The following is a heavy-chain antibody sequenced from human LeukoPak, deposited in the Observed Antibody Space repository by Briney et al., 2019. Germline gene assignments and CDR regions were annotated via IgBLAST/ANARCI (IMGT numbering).Heavy chain of an antibody. Sequence: PGRSLRLSCAASGFTFSSYAMHWVRQAPGKGLEWVAVISYDGNNKYYADSVKGRFTISRDNSKNTLYLQMNSLRAEDTAVYYCSRDQGFCFDYWGQGTLVTVSS. V-gene: IGHV3-30-3*01. D-gene: IGHD2/OR15-2a*01. J-gene: IGHJ4*02. CDR3: SRDQGFCFDY. CDR2: ISYDGNNK. CDR1: GFTFSSYA.